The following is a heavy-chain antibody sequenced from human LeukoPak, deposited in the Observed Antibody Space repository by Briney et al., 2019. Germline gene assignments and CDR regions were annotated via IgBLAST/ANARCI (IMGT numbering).Heavy chain of an antibody. CDR2: IYSGGST. D-gene: IGHD3-22*01. V-gene: IGHV3-53*01. CDR3: ARDVPVTTDAFDI. J-gene: IGHJ3*02. Sequence: TGGSLRLSCAASGFTVSSNYMSWVRQAPGKGLEWVSVIYSGGSTYYADSVKGRFTISRGNSKNTLYLQMNSLRAEDTAVYYCARDVPVTTDAFDIWGQGTVVTVSS. CDR1: GFTVSSNY.